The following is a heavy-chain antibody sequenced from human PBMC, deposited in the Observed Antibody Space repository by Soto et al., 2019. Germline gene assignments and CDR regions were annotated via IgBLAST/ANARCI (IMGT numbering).Heavy chain of an antibody. J-gene: IGHJ4*02. CDR2: LSWDGGST. V-gene: IGHV3-43*01. Sequence: EVQLVESGGVVVQPGGSLRLSCAASGFTFDDYTMHWVRQAPGKGLEWVSLLSWDGGSTYYADSVKGRFTISRDNSKNSLYLQMNSLRTEDTALYYCAKEALSASSWYDYWCQGTLVTVFS. CDR3: AKEALSASSWYDY. CDR1: GFTFDDYT. D-gene: IGHD6-13*01.